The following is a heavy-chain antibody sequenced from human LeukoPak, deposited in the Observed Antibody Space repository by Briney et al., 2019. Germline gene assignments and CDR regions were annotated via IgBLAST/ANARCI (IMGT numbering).Heavy chain of an antibody. Sequence: AASVSVSCTVSGYTLTELSMHWVRQAPGKGGEGMGGFDAEDGETIYAKKFQGRVTMTEDTSTDTAYMELSSLRSEDTAVYYCATSAGYFDYWGQGSLVTVSS. CDR1: GYTLTELS. CDR2: FDAEDGET. CDR3: ATSAGYFDY. J-gene: IGHJ4*02. D-gene: IGHD6-13*01. V-gene: IGHV1-24*01.